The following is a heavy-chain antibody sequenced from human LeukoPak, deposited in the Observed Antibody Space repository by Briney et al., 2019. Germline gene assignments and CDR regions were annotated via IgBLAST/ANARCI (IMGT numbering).Heavy chain of an antibody. CDR1: GFNFISYE. Sequence: GGSLRLSCAASGFNFISYEMNWVRQAPGKGLEWISYISSSGTIYYAESVKGRFTISRDDGKSELYLQMNSLRAEDTATYFCSRHDEGAGTYYFSYYMDVWGRGTTVTVSS. CDR3: SRHDEGAGTYYFSYYMDV. V-gene: IGHV3-48*03. J-gene: IGHJ6*03. D-gene: IGHD3-10*01. CDR2: ISSSGTI.